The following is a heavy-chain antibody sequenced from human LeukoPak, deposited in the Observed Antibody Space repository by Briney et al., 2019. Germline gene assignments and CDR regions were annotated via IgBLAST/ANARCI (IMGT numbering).Heavy chain of an antibody. V-gene: IGHV3-48*01. CDR1: GLTFSSYS. J-gene: IGHJ3*02. CDR2: IGIGSTTI. D-gene: IGHD3-16*02. Sequence: PGGSLRLSCAASGLTFSSYSMNWVRQAPGKGLEWVSYIGIGSTTIYYADSVKGRFTISRDNAKNSLYLQMNSLRAEDTAVYYCARDYQYASDIWGQGTIVAVSS. CDR3: ARDYQYASDI.